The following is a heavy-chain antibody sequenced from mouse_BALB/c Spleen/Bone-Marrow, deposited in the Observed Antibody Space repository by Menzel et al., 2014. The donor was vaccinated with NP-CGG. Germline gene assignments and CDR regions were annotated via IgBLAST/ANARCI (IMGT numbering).Heavy chain of an antibody. V-gene: IGHV1S81*02. CDR3: TRDHYYYGSSYWYFDA. J-gene: IGHJ1*01. CDR2: IKPSNGGT. D-gene: IGHD1-1*01. CDR1: GYSFTSYY. Sequence: VQLQQSGAELVKPGASVKLCCTASGYSFTSYYMYWVKQRPGQGLAWIGGIKPSNGGTNFNEKFKSKATLTVDKSSSTAYMQLSSLTSEDSAVYYCTRDHYYYGSSYWYFDAWGAAPTVPVSS.